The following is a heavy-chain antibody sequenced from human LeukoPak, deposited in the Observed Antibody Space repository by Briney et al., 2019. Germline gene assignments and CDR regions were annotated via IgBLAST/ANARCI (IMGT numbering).Heavy chain of an antibody. Sequence: SETLSLTCTVTGGSISGYHWNWIRQPAGKGLEWIGRAYTSGSTNYNPSLKNRVTISVDTSKNQFSLRLSAVTAADTAIYYCARAKGAVPLAVGNWGQGTLVTVSS. CDR2: AYTSGST. V-gene: IGHV4-4*07. CDR1: GGSISGYH. D-gene: IGHD6-19*01. CDR3: ARAKGAVPLAVGN. J-gene: IGHJ4*02.